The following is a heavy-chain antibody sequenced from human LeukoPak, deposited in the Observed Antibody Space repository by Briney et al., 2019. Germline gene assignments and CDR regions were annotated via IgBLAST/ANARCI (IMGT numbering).Heavy chain of an antibody. D-gene: IGHD2-21*02. V-gene: IGHV1-2*02. CDR2: INPNNGGT. CDR1: GYTFTGYY. Sequence: ASVKVSCKASGYTFTGYYMHWVRPAPGQGLELMGWINPNNGGTYYAQKLQGRVTMTWDTSISTAYMELTGLRSDDTAVYYCARAAYCGGDCYYYFDYWGQGTLVTVSS. CDR3: ARAAYCGGDCYYYFDY. J-gene: IGHJ4*02.